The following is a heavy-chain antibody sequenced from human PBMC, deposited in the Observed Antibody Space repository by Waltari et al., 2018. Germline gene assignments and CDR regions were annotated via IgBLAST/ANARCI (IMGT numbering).Heavy chain of an antibody. CDR1: GGSISSSNYY. V-gene: IGHV4-39*01. CDR3: ARSGYYDSSGYYWWFDP. CDR2: IYYSGST. Sequence: QLQLQESGPGLVKPSETLPLTCTVSGGSISSSNYYWGWIRQPPGKGLEWIGSIYYSGSTYYNPSLKSRVTISVDTSKNQFYLKLNSVTAADTAVHYCARSGYYDSSGYYWWFDPWGQGTLVTVSS. J-gene: IGHJ5*02. D-gene: IGHD3-22*01.